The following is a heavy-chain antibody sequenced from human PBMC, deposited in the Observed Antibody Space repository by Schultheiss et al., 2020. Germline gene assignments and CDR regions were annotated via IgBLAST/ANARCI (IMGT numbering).Heavy chain of an antibody. CDR3: ARLEGSVTTFNWFDP. Sequence: SETLSLTCTVSGGSISSYYWNWIRQPPGKGLEWIGYISNSGGTIYNPSLKSRVTISVDTSKNQFSLKLSSVTAADTAVYYCARLEGSVTTFNWFDPWGQGTLVTVSS. D-gene: IGHD4-17*01. V-gene: IGHV4-59*01. CDR2: ISNSGGT. J-gene: IGHJ5*02. CDR1: GGSISSYY.